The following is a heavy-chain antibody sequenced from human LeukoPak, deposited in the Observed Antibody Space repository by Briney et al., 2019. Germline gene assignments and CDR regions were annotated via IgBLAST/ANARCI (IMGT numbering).Heavy chain of an antibody. Sequence: PGGSLRLSCAASGFTFSSYWMHWVRQAPGKGLVWVSRINSDGTSTTYADSVKGRFTISRDNAKNTLYLQMNSLRAEDTAVYYCARGGSSGYYYVRAFDYRGQGTLVTVSS. CDR3: ARGGSSGYYYVRAFDY. D-gene: IGHD3-22*01. V-gene: IGHV3-74*01. J-gene: IGHJ4*02. CDR1: GFTFSSYW. CDR2: INSDGTST.